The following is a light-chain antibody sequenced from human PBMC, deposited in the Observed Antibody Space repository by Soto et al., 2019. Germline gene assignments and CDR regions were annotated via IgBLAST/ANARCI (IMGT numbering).Light chain of an antibody. CDR1: SSNIGAGYD. CDR2: GNS. V-gene: IGLV1-40*01. Sequence: QSVLTQPPSVSGAPGQRVTMSSTGSSSNIGAGYDVHWYQQLPGTAPKLLIYGNSNRPSGVPDRFSGSKSGTSASLAITGLQAEDEADYYCQSYDSSLSGWVFGGGTKLTVL. CDR3: QSYDSSLSGWV. J-gene: IGLJ3*02.